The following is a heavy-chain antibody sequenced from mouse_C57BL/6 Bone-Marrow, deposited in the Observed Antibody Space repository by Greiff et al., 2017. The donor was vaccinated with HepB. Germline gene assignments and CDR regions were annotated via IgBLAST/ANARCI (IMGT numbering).Heavy chain of an antibody. J-gene: IGHJ4*01. CDR3: LYYDYDGDYYAMDY. CDR2: IRNKANNHAT. V-gene: IGHV6-6*01. CDR1: GFTFSDAW. Sequence: DVKLVESGGGLVQPGGSMKLSCAASGFTFSDAWMDWVRQSPEKGLEWVAEIRNKANNHATYYAESVKGRFTISRDDSKSSVYLQMNSVRAEDTGIYYCLYYDYDGDYYAMDYWGQGTSVTVSS. D-gene: IGHD2-4*01.